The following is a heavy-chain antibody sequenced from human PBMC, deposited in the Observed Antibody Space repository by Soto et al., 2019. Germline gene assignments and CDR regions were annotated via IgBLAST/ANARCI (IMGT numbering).Heavy chain of an antibody. D-gene: IGHD6-13*01. CDR2: ISSSSSNI. J-gene: IGHJ4*02. CDR3: ARVQPGSDY. V-gene: IGHV3-21*01. Sequence: GGSQRLSYAASGFNISSFSMHWVRQAQGKGLEWVSSISSSSSNIYYADSVKGRFTISRDNAKNSLYLQMNSLRAEDTAVYYCARVQPGSDYWGQGTLVTVSS. CDR1: GFNISSFS.